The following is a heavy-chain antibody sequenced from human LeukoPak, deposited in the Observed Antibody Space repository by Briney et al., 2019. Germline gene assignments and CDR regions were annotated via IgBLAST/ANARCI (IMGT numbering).Heavy chain of an antibody. CDR2: IYPGDSDV. Sequence: PGESLKISCQASGYFFGTNWIGWVRQMPGKGLEWMGVIYPGDSDVTYSPSFEGQVTMSVDISTRTAYLQWRSLKASDTAMYYCVTYNNDWSDSWGQGTLVTVSS. CDR1: GYFFGTNW. CDR3: VTYNNDWSDS. J-gene: IGHJ5*01. V-gene: IGHV5-51*01. D-gene: IGHD1-14*01.